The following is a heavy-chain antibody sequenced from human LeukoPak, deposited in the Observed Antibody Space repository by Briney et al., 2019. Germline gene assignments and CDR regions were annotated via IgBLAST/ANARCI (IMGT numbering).Heavy chain of an antibody. V-gene: IGHV5-10-1*01. J-gene: IGHJ4*02. Sequence: GESRKSSFKGSGFRFTSYWISWVRQMPGKGLEWMGRIDPSDSYTNYSPSFQGHVTISADKSISTAYPQWSSLKASDTAMYYCARILWFGELLPSNIDYWGQGTLVTVSS. CDR1: GFRFTSYW. CDR2: IDPSDSYT. CDR3: ARILWFGELLPSNIDY. D-gene: IGHD3-10*01.